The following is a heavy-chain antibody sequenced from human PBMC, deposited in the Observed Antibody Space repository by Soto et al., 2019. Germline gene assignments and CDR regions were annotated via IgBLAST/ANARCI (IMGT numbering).Heavy chain of an antibody. J-gene: IGHJ5*02. CDR3: ARDRAYMVSRRIAAAGTGWFDP. CDR1: GGTFSSYA. Sequence: QVQLVQSGAEVKKPGSSVKVSCTASGGTFSSYAISWVRQAPGQGLEWMGGIIPIVGTANYAQKFHGRVTITADESTSPAYMELRSLRSEDTAVYYCARDRAYMVSRRIAAAGTGWFDPWGQGTLVTVSS. V-gene: IGHV1-69*01. CDR2: IIPIVGTA. D-gene: IGHD6-13*01.